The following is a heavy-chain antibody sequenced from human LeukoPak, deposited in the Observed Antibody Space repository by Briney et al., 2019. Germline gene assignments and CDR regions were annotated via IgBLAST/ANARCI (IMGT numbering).Heavy chain of an antibody. CDR3: ASPFDY. CDR1: GFTFSSYS. V-gene: IGHV3-48*01. Sequence: GGSLRLSCAASGFTFSSYSMNWVRQAPGKGLEGASYIDSSSSTIYYADSVKGRFTISRDNAKNSLYLQMNSLRAEDTAVYYCASPFDYWGQGTLVTVSS. CDR2: IDSSSSTI. J-gene: IGHJ4*02.